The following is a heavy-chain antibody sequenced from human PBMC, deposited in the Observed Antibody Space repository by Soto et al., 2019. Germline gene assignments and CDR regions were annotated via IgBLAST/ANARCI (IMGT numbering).Heavy chain of an antibody. J-gene: IGHJ4*02. D-gene: IGHD1-26*01. Sequence: QVQLVESGGGVVQPGRSLRLSCAASGFTFSSYVMHWLRQAPGKGLEWVALISFDGGDKHYADSVKGRFSISRDNVKNSLYLQMKSLRAEDTAVYYCARTHDAKSAGAIDYWGLGTLVTVSS. V-gene: IGHV3-30*13. CDR2: ISFDGGDK. CDR1: GFTFSSYV. CDR3: ARTHDAKSAGAIDY.